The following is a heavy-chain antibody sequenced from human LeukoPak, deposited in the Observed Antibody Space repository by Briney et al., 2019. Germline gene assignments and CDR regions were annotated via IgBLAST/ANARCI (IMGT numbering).Heavy chain of an antibody. CDR2: MNPNSGNT. V-gene: IGHV1-8*01. CDR3: ATNMGGSYYVDY. CDR1: GYTFTSYD. Sequence: ASVKVSCKASGYTFTSYDINWVRQATGQGLEWMGWMNPNSGNTGYAQKFQGRVTMTRNTSISTAYMEPSSLRSEDTAVYYCATNMGGSYYVDYWGQGTLVTVSS. D-gene: IGHD1-26*01. J-gene: IGHJ4*02.